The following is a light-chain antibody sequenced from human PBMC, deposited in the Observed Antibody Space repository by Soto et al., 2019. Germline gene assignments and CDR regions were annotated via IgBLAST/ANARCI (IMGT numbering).Light chain of an antibody. CDR3: QESYTALWGT. CDR1: QSISRS. J-gene: IGKJ1*01. CDR2: GAS. Sequence: DIQMTQSPSSLSASVGDRVTITCRASQSISRSLNWYQRKLGKVPKVLIYGASSLQSGVPSRFGGSGSGTDFTLTISSLQPEDFATYYCQESYTALWGTFGQGTRVEI. V-gene: IGKV1-39*01.